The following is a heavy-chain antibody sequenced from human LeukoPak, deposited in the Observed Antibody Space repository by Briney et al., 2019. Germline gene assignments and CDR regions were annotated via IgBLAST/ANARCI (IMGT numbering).Heavy chain of an antibody. CDR3: AKGPSDSSGYSPFDY. J-gene: IGHJ4*02. D-gene: IGHD3-22*01. Sequence: GGSLRLSCAASGFTFSSYGMHWVRQAPGKGLEWVAVISYDGSNKYYADSVKGRFTISRDNSKNTLYLQMNSLRAEDTAVYYCAKGPSDSSGYSPFDYWGQGTLVTVFS. CDR1: GFTFSSYG. CDR2: ISYDGSNK. V-gene: IGHV3-30*18.